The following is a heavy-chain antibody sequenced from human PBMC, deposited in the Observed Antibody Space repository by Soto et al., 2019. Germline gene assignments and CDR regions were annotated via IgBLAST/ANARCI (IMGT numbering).Heavy chain of an antibody. CDR2: LSTSGRST. Sequence: LRLSCAASGFTFSDYAMSWVRQAPGKGLEWVSALSTSGRSTYYADSVRGRFTISRDNSKNILYLQMNSLRAEDTAIYYCAKDGGGIVVVPAARGDSWGQGTLVTVSS. D-gene: IGHD2-2*01. J-gene: IGHJ4*02. CDR3: AKDGGGIVVVPAARGDS. CDR1: GFTFSDYA. V-gene: IGHV3-23*01.